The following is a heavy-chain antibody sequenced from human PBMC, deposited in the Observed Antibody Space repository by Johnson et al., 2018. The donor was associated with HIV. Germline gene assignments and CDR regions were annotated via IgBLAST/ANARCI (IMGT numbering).Heavy chain of an antibody. Sequence: QVQLVESGGGVVQSGRSLRLSCAASGFTLSNYGMHWVRQAPGKGLEWVALIWYDGSNRYYADSVKGRFTISSDNSKNMLYLEVNSLRAEDTAVYYCAKESGYCSSSSCYGDAFDIWGQGTMVTVSS. CDR2: IWYDGSNR. V-gene: IGHV3-33*06. CDR1: GFTLSNYG. CDR3: AKESGYCSSSSCYGDAFDI. D-gene: IGHD2-2*01. J-gene: IGHJ3*02.